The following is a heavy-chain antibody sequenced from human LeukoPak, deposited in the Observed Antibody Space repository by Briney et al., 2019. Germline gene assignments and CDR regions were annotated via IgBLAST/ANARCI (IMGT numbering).Heavy chain of an antibody. J-gene: IGHJ4*02. Sequence: SGGSLRLSCAASGFTVSSDYMSWVRQAPGKGLEWVSAISGSGGSTYYADSVKGRFTISRDNSKNTLYLQMNSLRAEDTAAYYCAKGLVRGSGWYHYFDYWGQGTLVTVSS. V-gene: IGHV3-23*01. CDR3: AKGLVRGSGWYHYFDY. D-gene: IGHD6-19*01. CDR2: ISGSGGST. CDR1: GFTVSSDY.